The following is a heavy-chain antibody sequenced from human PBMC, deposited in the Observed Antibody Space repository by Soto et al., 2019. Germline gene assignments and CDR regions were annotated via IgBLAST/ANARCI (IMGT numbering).Heavy chain of an antibody. CDR1: GGTFSTCT. V-gene: IGHV1-69*02. Sequence: QVQLVQSGAEVKKPGSSVKVSCKASGGTFSTCTIIWVRQAPGQGLEWMGRILPMLDITNSAQRFQGRVTITADKSTSTAYLELSRLRSEDTAVYYCTLGNWSAETFDICGRGTMVTVSS. J-gene: IGHJ3*02. CDR2: ILPMLDIT. D-gene: IGHD1-1*01. CDR3: TLGNWSAETFDI.